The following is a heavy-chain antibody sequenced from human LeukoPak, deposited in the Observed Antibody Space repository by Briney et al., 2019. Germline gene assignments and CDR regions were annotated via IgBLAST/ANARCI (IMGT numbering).Heavy chain of an antibody. V-gene: IGHV4-39*02. Sequence: SETLSLTCTVPGGSISSNSYYWGWIRQPPGKGLEWIGSIYYSGSTYYNPSLKSRVTISVDTSKNQFSLKLSSVTAADTAVYYCAREGRVRYFDWSHYYYYGMDVWGQGTTVTVSS. CDR1: GGSISSNSYY. D-gene: IGHD3-9*01. CDR2: IYYSGST. J-gene: IGHJ6*02. CDR3: AREGRVRYFDWSHYYYYGMDV.